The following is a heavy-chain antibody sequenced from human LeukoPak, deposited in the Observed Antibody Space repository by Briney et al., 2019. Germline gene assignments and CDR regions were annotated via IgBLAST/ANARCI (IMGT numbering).Heavy chain of an antibody. J-gene: IGHJ4*02. D-gene: IGHD3-10*01. CDR1: GFTFSSYA. CDR3: ARARGAADY. Sequence: GGSLRLSCAASGFTFSSYAMSWVRQAPGKGLEWVSVIYSGGSTYYADSVKGRFTISRDSSKNTLYLQMNSLRAEDTAVYYCARARGAADYWGQGTLVTVSS. CDR2: IYSGGST. V-gene: IGHV3-53*01.